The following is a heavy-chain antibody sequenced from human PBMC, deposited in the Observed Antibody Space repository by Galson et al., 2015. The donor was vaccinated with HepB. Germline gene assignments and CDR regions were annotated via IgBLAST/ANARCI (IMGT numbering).Heavy chain of an antibody. CDR3: ARVLNSRLWFGEFSYGMDV. Sequence: SLRLSCAASGFTFSSYWMHWVRQAPGKGLVWVSRINSDGSSTSYADSVKGRFTISRDNAKNTLYLQMNSLRAEDTAVYYCARVLNSRLWFGEFSYGMDVWGQGTTVTVSS. V-gene: IGHV3-74*01. D-gene: IGHD3-10*01. CDR1: GFTFSSYW. CDR2: INSDGSST. J-gene: IGHJ6*02.